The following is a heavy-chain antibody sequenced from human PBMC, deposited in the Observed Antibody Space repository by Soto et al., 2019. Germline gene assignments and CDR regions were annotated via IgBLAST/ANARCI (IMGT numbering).Heavy chain of an antibody. CDR1: GYTFTSYD. CDR3: ARGGVFFFAATTTPFDY. D-gene: IGHD1-1*01. Sequence: QVQLVQSGAEVKKPGASVKVSCKASGYTFTSYDINWVRQATGQGLEWMGWMNPNSGNTGYAQKFQGRVTMTRNTSISTAYMELSSLRSEDTAVYYCARGGVFFFAATTTPFDYWGQGTLVTVSS. CDR2: MNPNSGNT. V-gene: IGHV1-8*01. J-gene: IGHJ4*02.